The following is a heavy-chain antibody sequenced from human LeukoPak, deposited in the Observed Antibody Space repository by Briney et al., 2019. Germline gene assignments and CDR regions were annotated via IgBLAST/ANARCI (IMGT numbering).Heavy chain of an antibody. CDR2: ISGGGST. Sequence: GGSLRLSCAASGFTFSSHAMSWVRQAPGKGLEWVSVISGGGSTNYADSVKGRFTISRDNSKNTLYLQMNSLGAEDTAVYYCAKAAGYIYAYGDYWGQGTLVTVSS. D-gene: IGHD5-18*01. J-gene: IGHJ4*02. CDR3: AKAAGYIYAYGDY. CDR1: GFTFSSHA. V-gene: IGHV3-23*01.